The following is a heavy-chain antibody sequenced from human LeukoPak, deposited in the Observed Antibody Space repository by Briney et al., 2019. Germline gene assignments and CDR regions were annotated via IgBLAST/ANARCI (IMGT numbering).Heavy chain of an antibody. D-gene: IGHD2-15*01. J-gene: IGHJ6*03. V-gene: IGHV4-59*01. CDR2: IYYSGGT. CDR1: GGSFSRYY. Sequence: SETLSLTCTVSGGSFSRYYWSWIRQPPGKGLEWIGDIYYSGGTNYNPSLKSRVTISVDTSKNQFSLKLSSVTAADTAVYYCARGYCSGGSCYDYYYYYMDVWGKGTTVTVSS. CDR3: ARGYCSGGSCYDYYYYYMDV.